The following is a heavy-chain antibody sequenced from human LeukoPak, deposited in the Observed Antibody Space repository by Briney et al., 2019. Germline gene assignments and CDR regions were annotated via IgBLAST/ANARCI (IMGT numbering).Heavy chain of an antibody. J-gene: IGHJ5*02. CDR3: ARGIAAAGDNWFDP. CDR1: GGSISSSRYF. Sequence: SKTLSLTCTVSGGSISSSRYFWGWIRQPPGKGLEWIGSVYYSGSTNYNPSLKSRVTTSVDTSKNQFSLKLSSVTAADTAVYYCARGIAAAGDNWFDPWGQGTLVTVSS. CDR2: VYYSGST. D-gene: IGHD6-13*01. V-gene: IGHV4-39*07.